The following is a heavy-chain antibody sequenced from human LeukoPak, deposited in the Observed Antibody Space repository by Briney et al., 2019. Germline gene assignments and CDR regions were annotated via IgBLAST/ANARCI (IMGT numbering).Heavy chain of an antibody. CDR1: GFTFSSYA. Sequence: GGSLRLSCAASGFTFSSYAMSWVRQAPGKGLEWVSAISGSGGSTYYADSVKDRFTISRDNSKNTLYLQMNSLRAEDTAVYYCANQHGDYVRYYYGMDVWGQGTTVTVSS. CDR3: ANQHGDYVRYYYGMDV. V-gene: IGHV3-23*01. J-gene: IGHJ6*02. D-gene: IGHD4-17*01. CDR2: ISGSGGST.